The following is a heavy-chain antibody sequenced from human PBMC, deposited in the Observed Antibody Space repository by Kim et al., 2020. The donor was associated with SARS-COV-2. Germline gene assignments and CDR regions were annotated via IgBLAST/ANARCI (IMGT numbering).Heavy chain of an antibody. D-gene: IGHD3-10*01. V-gene: IGHV3-11*06. J-gene: IGHJ6*02. Sequence: VKGRFTISRDNAKNSLYLRMNSLRAEDTAVYYCARVGFGDYYYYYGMDVWGQGTTVTVSS. CDR3: ARVGFGDYYYYYGMDV.